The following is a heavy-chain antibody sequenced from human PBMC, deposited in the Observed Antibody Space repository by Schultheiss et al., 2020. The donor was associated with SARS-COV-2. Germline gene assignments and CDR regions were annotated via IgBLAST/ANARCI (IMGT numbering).Heavy chain of an antibody. CDR2: IWYDGSNK. J-gene: IGHJ4*02. CDR3: AREYYYDSSGYYYYFDY. D-gene: IGHD3-22*01. V-gene: IGHV3-33*08. Sequence: SLKISCAASGFIFSDYWMSWVRQAPGKGLEWVAVIWYDGSNKYYADSVKGRFTISRDNSKNTLYLQMNSLRAEDTAVYYCAREYYYDSSGYYYYFDYWGQGTLVTVSS. CDR1: GFIFSDYW.